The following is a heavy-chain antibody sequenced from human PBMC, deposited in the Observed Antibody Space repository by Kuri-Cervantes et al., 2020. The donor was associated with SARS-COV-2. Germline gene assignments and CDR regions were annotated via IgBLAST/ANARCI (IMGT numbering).Heavy chain of an antibody. CDR3: TRDGSNYYYMDV. Sequence: ASVKVSCKASGYTFTSYDINWVRQATGQGLEWMGWMNPNSGNTGYAQKFQGRVTMTRNTSISTAYMELSSLRSEDTAVYYCTRDGSNYYYMDVWGKGTTVTVSS. D-gene: IGHD3-10*01. CDR2: MNPNSGNT. CDR1: GYTFTSYD. V-gene: IGHV1-8*01. J-gene: IGHJ6*03.